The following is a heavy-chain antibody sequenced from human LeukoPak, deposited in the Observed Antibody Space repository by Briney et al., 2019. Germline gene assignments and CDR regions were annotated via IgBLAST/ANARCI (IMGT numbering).Heavy chain of an antibody. V-gene: IGHV4-59*01. D-gene: IGHD3-22*01. CDR2: IYYSGST. CDR3: ARDYYDSSGSLDP. Sequence: SETLSLTCTVSGGSISSYYWSWIRQPPGKGLEWIGYIYYSGSTNYNPSLKSRVTISVDTSKNKFSLKLSSVTAADTAVYYCARDYYDSSGSLDPWGQGTLVTVSS. CDR1: GGSISSYY. J-gene: IGHJ5*02.